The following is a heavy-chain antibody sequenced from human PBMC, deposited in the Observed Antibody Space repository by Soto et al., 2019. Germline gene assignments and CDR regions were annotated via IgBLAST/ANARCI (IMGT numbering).Heavy chain of an antibody. V-gene: IGHV1-69*13. Sequence: ASVKVSCKASGGTFSSYAISWVRQAPGQGLEWMGGIIPIFGTANYAQKFQGRVTITADESTSTAYMELSSLRSEDTAVYYCARGMDDYYYDSSGYYCLDYWGQGTLVTVSS. CDR3: ARGMDDYYYDSSGYYCLDY. CDR2: IIPIFGTA. D-gene: IGHD3-22*01. J-gene: IGHJ4*02. CDR1: GGTFSSYA.